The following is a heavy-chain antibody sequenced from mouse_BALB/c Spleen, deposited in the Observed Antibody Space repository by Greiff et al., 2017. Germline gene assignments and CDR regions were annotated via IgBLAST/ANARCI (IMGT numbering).Heavy chain of an antibody. J-gene: IGHJ3*01. CDR1: GYAFSSYW. CDR2: IYPGDGDT. V-gene: IGHV1-80*01. Sequence: VQLHQSGAELVRPGSSVKISCKASGYAFSSYWMNWVKQRPGQGLEWIGQIYPGDGDTNYNGKFKGKATLTADKSSSTAYMQLSSLTSEDSAVYFCARHPYYYGSTWGQGTLVTVSA. CDR3: ARHPYYYGST. D-gene: IGHD1-1*01.